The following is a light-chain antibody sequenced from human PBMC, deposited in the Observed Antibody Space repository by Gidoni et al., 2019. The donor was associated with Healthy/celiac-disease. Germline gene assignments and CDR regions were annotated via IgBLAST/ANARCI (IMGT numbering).Light chain of an antibody. J-gene: IGKJ3*01. Sequence: DSQMTQSPSSLSASVGDRVTITCQASQYMSNYLNWYQQKPGKATKHLIYDSSNLDTGVPSRFSGSGSGTDFTFTISSLQPEDIATYYCQQYDNLPRTFGPGTKVDIK. CDR2: DSS. CDR3: QQYDNLPRT. CDR1: QYMSNY. V-gene: IGKV1-33*01.